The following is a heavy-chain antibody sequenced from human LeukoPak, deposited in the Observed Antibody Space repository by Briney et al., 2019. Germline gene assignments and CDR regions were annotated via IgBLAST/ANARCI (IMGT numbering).Heavy chain of an antibody. CDR1: GFTFSSYW. D-gene: IGHD3-3*01. Sequence: GGSLRLSCAASGFTFSSYWMHWVRQAPGKGLVWVSRINSDGSSTSYADSVKGRFTISRDNAKNTLYLKMNSLRAEDTAVYYCARTAPIGDYDFWSGYYTFDYWGQGTLVTVSS. V-gene: IGHV3-74*01. CDR3: ARTAPIGDYDFWSGYYTFDY. J-gene: IGHJ4*02. CDR2: INSDGSST.